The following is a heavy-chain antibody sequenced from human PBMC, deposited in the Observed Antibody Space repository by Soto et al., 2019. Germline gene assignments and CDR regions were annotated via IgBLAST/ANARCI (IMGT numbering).Heavy chain of an antibody. CDR3: ARVRGGGSEYFLDD. CDR2: INPSGGTT. Sequence: SVQVSCKASGYPFTRYNVHWVRQAPGQGLEWMAIINPSGGTTYYVQKFEGRVTLTTDTSTSTVYMELSSLRSDDTAVYYCARVRGGGSEYFLDDWGQGTLVTVPS. J-gene: IGHJ4*02. D-gene: IGHD2-15*01. V-gene: IGHV1-46*01. CDR1: GYPFTRYN.